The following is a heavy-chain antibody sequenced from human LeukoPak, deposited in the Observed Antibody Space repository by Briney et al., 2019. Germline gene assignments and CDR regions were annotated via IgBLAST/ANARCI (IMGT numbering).Heavy chain of an antibody. Sequence: SETLSLTCTVSGYSISSGYYWGWIRQPPGKGLEWIGSIYHSGSTYYNPSLKSRVTISVDTSKNQFSLKLSSVTAADTAVYYCAARFDSSGWGIDYWGQGTLVTVSS. CDR3: AARFDSSGWGIDY. CDR2: IYHSGST. V-gene: IGHV4-38-2*02. CDR1: GYSISSGYY. J-gene: IGHJ4*02. D-gene: IGHD6-19*01.